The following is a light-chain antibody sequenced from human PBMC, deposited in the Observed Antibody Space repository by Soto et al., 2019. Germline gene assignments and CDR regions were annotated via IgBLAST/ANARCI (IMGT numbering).Light chain of an antibody. CDR3: QQRSNWPIT. V-gene: IGKV3-11*01. CDR2: DAS. Sequence: ETVMTQSPATLSVSPGERATLSCRASQSVSSYLAWYQQKPGQAPRLLIYDASNRATGIPARFSGSGSGTDLTLTISSLEPEDFAVYYCQQRSNWPITFGQGTRLEI. J-gene: IGKJ5*01. CDR1: QSVSSY.